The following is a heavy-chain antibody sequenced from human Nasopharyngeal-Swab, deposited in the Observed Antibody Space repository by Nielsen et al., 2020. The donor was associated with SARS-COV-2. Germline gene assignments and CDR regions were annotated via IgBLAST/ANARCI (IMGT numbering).Heavy chain of an antibody. J-gene: IGHJ4*02. V-gene: IGHV1-18*04. CDR2: ISAYNGNT. Sequence: ASVKASCKASGYTFTSYGISWVRQAPGQGLEWMGWISAYNGNTNYAQKLQGRVTMTTDTSTSTAYMELRSLRSDDTAVYYCARDGNFWSGHPLSADYWGQGTLVTVSS. CDR1: GYTFTSYG. D-gene: IGHD3-3*01. CDR3: ARDGNFWSGHPLSADY.